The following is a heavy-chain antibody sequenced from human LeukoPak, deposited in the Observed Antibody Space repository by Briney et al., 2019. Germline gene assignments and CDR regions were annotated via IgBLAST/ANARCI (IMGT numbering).Heavy chain of an antibody. V-gene: IGHV3-48*01. CDR2: ISSNTHTM. CDR3: AREGAFCGSTDCYDSFFGC. CDR1: GFTFSHHN. J-gene: IGHJ4*02. D-gene: IGHD2-2*01. Sequence: GGSLRLSCAASGFTFSHHNMNWVRQAPGKGLEWLSYISSNTHTMYYADSVKGRFTISRDNAKNSLYLQMNSLRAEDTAVYYCAREGAFCGSTDCYDSFFGCWGQGILVTVSS.